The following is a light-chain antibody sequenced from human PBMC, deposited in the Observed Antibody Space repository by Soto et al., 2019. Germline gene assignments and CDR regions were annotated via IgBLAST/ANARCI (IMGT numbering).Light chain of an antibody. J-gene: IGLJ1*01. CDR2: EVV. V-gene: IGLV2-8*01. CDR1: KNDIGVYDF. Sequence: QSALTQPPSASGSPGQSVTIPCTGTKNDIGVYDFVSWYQHHPGKAPRLIIYEVVQRPSGVPDRFSGFKSGNTASLTVSGLQAADEADYFCKSYAGSNTYVFGSGTKVIVL. CDR3: KSYAGSNTYV.